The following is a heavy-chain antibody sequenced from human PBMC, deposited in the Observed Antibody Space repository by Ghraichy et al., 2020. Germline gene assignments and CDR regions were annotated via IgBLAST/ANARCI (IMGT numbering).Heavy chain of an antibody. CDR1: GYTFTGYY. D-gene: IGHD4-17*01. CDR3: AREAVTTYYYGMDV. V-gene: IGHV1-2*04. Sequence: ASVKVSCKASGYTFTGYYMHWVRQAPGQGLEWMGWINPNSGGTNYAQKFQGWVTMTRDTSISTAYMELSRLRSDDTAVYYCAREAVTTYYYGMDVWGQGTTVTVSS. CDR2: INPNSGGT. J-gene: IGHJ6*02.